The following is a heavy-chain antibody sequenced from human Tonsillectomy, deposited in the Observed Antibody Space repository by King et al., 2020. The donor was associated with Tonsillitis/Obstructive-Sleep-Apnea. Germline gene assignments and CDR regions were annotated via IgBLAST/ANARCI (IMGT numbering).Heavy chain of an antibody. CDR3: ARDSMSHYYDSSDYYTFDY. D-gene: IGHD3-22*01. J-gene: IGHJ4*02. V-gene: IGHV1-18*01. CDR2: ISAHNGHT. Sequence: VQLVQSGAEVKKPRASVKVSCQASGYTFTSYGISWVRQAPGQGLEWMGWISAHNGHTNYAQKLQDRLTMTTDTSTSTAYMEVRSLRSDDTAMYYCARDSMSHYYDSSDYYTFDYWGQGTLVTVSS. CDR1: GYTFTSYG.